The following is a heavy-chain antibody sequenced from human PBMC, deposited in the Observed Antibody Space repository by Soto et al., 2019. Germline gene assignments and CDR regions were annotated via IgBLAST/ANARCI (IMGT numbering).Heavy chain of an antibody. V-gene: IGHV3-7*01. CDR2: IKQDGSEK. Sequence: GGSLRLSCVASGFTFSSYWMSWVRQTPEKGLEWVAAIKQDGSEKYYVDSVKGRFTISRDNAKSSLFLQMNSLRAEDTALYYCERTTAPEDYWGQGTQVTVSS. CDR1: GFTFSSYW. D-gene: IGHD4-17*01. CDR3: ERTTAPEDY. J-gene: IGHJ4*02.